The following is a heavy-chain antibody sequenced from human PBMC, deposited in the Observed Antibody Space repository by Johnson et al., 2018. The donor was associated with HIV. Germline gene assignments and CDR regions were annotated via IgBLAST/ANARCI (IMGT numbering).Heavy chain of an antibody. CDR1: GFTFSSYA. CDR2: VSYDGRNQ. D-gene: IGHD3-3*01. CDR3: ASLINYNFWSGYSVSDAFYI. J-gene: IGHJ3*02. V-gene: IGHV3-30-3*01. Sequence: QVQLVESGGGVVQPGRSLRLSCAASGFTFSSYAMHWVRQAPGTGLEWVALVSYDGRNQYHADSLKGRFTISRDNSKNTLYLQMNSLRAEDTAVYYCASLINYNFWSGYSVSDAFYIWGQGTMVTVSS.